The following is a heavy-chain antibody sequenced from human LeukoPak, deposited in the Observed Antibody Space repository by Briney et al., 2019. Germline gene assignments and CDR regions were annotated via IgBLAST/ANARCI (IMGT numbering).Heavy chain of an antibody. D-gene: IGHD6-19*01. V-gene: IGHV3-53*01. CDR2: IYSGGST. Sequence: GGSLRLSCAASGFTVSSNYMSWVRQAPGKGLEWVSVIYSGGSTYYADSVKGRFTISRDNSKNTLYLQMNSLRAEDTAVYYCARAPIAVAGPYYFDYWGQGTLVTVSS. CDR3: ARAPIAVAGPYYFDY. J-gene: IGHJ4*02. CDR1: GFTVSSNY.